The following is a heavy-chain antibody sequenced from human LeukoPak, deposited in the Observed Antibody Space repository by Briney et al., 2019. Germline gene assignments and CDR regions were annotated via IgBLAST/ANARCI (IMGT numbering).Heavy chain of an antibody. Sequence: SETLSLTCTVSGYSISTSYYWGWIRQPPGKGLEWIGSIFRTGSTYYTASLKSRVSISVDTSKNHFVLNLTSVTAADTAVYFCARRVGFYGSGSLNYFDPWGQGILVSVSS. CDR2: IFRTGST. D-gene: IGHD3-10*01. CDR3: ARRVGFYGSGSLNYFDP. V-gene: IGHV4-38-2*02. J-gene: IGHJ5*01. CDR1: GYSISTSYY.